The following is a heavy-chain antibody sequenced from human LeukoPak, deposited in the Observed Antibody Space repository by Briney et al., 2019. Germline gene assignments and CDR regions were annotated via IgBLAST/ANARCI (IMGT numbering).Heavy chain of an antibody. CDR3: AREFSIVGATKAFDY. Sequence: SETLSLTCTVSGGSISSSSYYWGWIRQPPGKGLEWIGSIYYSGSTYYNPSLKSRVTISVDTSKNQFSLKLSSVTAADTAVYYCAREFSIVGATKAFDYWGQGTLVTVSS. J-gene: IGHJ4*02. CDR1: GGSISSSSYY. V-gene: IGHV4-39*07. D-gene: IGHD1-26*01. CDR2: IYYSGST.